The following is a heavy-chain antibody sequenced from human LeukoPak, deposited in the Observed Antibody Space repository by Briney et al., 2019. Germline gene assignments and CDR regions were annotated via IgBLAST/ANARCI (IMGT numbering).Heavy chain of an antibody. Sequence: PGGSLRLSCAASGFTFSDYWMHWVRQAPGKGLVWVSRINGDGSSTSYADSVKGRFTISRDNVKNTLNLQMNSLRAEDTAVYYCARDNGPYDYWGQGTLVTVSS. CDR2: INGDGSST. D-gene: IGHD2-8*01. CDR1: GFTFSDYW. J-gene: IGHJ4*02. CDR3: ARDNGPYDY. V-gene: IGHV3-74*01.